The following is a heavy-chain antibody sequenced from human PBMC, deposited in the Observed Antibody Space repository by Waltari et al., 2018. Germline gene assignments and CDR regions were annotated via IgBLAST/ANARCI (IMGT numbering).Heavy chain of an antibody. CDR3: ARDRGRGLYLDS. D-gene: IGHD2-15*01. Sequence: QVQLQESGPGLVKPSGTLSLTCGVSGDSMTGNYWWSWVRQPPGKGLEWIGQVHRSGRINYNPPLESRVTVSIDTSNTQISLELTSATAADTALYFCARDRGRGLYLDSWGRGILVTVSP. J-gene: IGHJ4*02. V-gene: IGHV4-4*02. CDR1: GDSMTGNYW. CDR2: VHRSGRI.